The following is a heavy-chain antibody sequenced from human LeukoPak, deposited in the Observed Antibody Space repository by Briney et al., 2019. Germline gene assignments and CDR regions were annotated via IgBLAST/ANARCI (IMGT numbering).Heavy chain of an antibody. CDR1: GHLLDELS. Sequence: ASVKISCKVSGHLLDELSIHWVRQTPGKRLQWVGGFDAEQDKTLYAQKFEGRVTMTEDAPTATAHLEMRSLRSDDTAVYYCATDMMNGTTWRDYWGQGTLVLVSS. V-gene: IGHV1-24*01. D-gene: IGHD1-1*01. CDR3: ATDMMNGTTWRDY. CDR2: FDAEQDKT. J-gene: IGHJ4*02.